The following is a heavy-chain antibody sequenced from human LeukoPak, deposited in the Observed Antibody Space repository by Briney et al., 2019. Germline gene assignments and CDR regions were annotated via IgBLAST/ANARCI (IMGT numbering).Heavy chain of an antibody. CDR1: GGSFSGYY. J-gene: IGHJ6*02. V-gene: IGHV4-34*01. CDR2: INHSGST. D-gene: IGHD3-10*01. Sequence: PSEALSLTCAVYGGSFSGYYWSWIRQPPGKGLEWIGEINHSGSTNYNPSLKSRVTISVDTSKNQFSLKLSSVTAADTAVYYCARWVGSMDVWGQGTTVTVSS. CDR3: ARWVGSMDV.